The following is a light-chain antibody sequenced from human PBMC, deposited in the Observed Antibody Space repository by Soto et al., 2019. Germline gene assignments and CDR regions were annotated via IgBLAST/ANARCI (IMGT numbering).Light chain of an antibody. J-gene: IGLJ1*01. CDR1: SSNIGNNA. CDR2: YDN. CDR3: ASWDDSLNAYV. V-gene: IGLV1-36*01. Sequence: QSVLTQPPSVSEAPRQMVTISCSGSSSNIGNNAVNWYQQLPGQAPKIVIYYDNLLTSGVSDRFSGSKSGISASLAISDLQSDDEADYYCASWDDSLNAYVFGPG.